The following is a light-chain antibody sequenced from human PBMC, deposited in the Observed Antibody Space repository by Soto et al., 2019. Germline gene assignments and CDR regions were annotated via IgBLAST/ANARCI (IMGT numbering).Light chain of an antibody. Sequence: QSVLTQPPSASGSPGHSVTISCTGTSNDVGGYNYVSWYQQHPGKAPKLMIYDVVKRPSGVPDRFSGSKSGNTASLTVSGLQAEDEADYYCSSYAGRNNLLFGGGTKLTVL. CDR3: SSYAGRNNLL. J-gene: IGLJ2*01. CDR1: SNDVGGYNY. V-gene: IGLV2-8*01. CDR2: DVV.